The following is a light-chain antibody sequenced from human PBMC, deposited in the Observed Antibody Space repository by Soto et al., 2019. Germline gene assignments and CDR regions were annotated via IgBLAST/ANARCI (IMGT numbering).Light chain of an antibody. CDR3: KQSAGSPPT. CDR1: QSLSSSY. Sequence: EIVLTQSPGTLSLSHGERATLSCRASQSLSSSYLAWYQQKPGQAPRLLIYGASSRATGIPDRVSGSGSGTDVTPTIRSLEHAEFAAYYCKQSAGSPPTVGQGTKVDIK. J-gene: IGKJ1*01. CDR2: GAS. V-gene: IGKV3-20*01.